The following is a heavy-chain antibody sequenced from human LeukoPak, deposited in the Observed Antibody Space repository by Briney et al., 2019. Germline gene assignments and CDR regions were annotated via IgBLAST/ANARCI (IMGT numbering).Heavy chain of an antibody. CDR1: GVTFSSYG. CDR3: SKDPRLYFGWPERYFQL. V-gene: IGHV3-30*18. D-gene: IGHD3-9*01. Sequence: PGRSLRLSCAAYGVTFSSYGRHWVRQAPGKGLEWVAAISYDGSNKFYADSVKGRFTISRDNSKHTLYLQMNSLSPDHACVYYSSKDPRLYFGWPERYFQLWGRGTLVTVSS. CDR2: ISYDGSNK. J-gene: IGHJ1*01.